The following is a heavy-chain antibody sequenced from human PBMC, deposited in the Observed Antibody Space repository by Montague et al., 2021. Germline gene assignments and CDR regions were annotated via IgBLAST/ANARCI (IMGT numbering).Heavy chain of an antibody. D-gene: IGHD1-26*01. CDR3: AVGSESAWELLHH. V-gene: IGHV4-4*03. CDR1: GDSISSKYF. CDR2: IYHGTT. J-gene: IGHJ5*02. Sequence: RRTLSLTCTVSGDSISSKYFWSWVRQPLGKGLEWIGEIYHGTTSYSPSLKGRLTVSMDTSKNQFSLKLSSVTAADTAIYYCAVGSESAWELLHHWGQGILVTVSS.